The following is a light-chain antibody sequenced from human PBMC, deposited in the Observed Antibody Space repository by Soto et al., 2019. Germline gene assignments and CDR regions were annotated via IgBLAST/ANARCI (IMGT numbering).Light chain of an antibody. CDR2: DVS. Sequence: QSVLTQPRSVSGSPGQSVTISCTGTSSDVGAYNYVSWYHQHPGKVPKLMIYDVSRRPSGVPDRFSGSKSGNTASLTISGLQADDEADYYCCSYAGSYTVVFGGGTKRTVL. CDR3: CSYAGSYTVV. V-gene: IGLV2-11*01. J-gene: IGLJ3*02. CDR1: SSDVGAYNY.